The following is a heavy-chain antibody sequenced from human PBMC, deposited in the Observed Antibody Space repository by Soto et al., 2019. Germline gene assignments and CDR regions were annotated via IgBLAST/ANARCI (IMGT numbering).Heavy chain of an antibody. V-gene: IGHV3-9*01. CDR3: AKGLGYDSSGTDY. J-gene: IGHJ4*02. Sequence: EVQLVESGGGLVQPGRSLRLSCAASGFTFDDYAMHWVRQAPGKGLEWVSGISWNSGSIGYADSVKGRFTISRDNAKNSLYLQMNSLTAEDTALYYCAKGLGYDSSGTDYWGQGTLVTVSS. D-gene: IGHD3-22*01. CDR1: GFTFDDYA. CDR2: ISWNSGSI.